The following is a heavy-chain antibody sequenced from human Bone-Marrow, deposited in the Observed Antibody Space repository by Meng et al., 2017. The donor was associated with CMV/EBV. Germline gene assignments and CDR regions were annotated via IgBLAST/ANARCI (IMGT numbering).Heavy chain of an antibody. V-gene: IGHV1-69*10. Sequence: SVKVSCKASGGTFSSYAISWVRQAPGQGLEWMGGIIPILGIANYAQKFQGRVTITADKSTSTAYMELSSLRSEDTAVYYCARGSNDILTGYTYWGQGTLVTVSS. D-gene: IGHD3-9*01. CDR1: GGTFSSYA. CDR3: ARGSNDILTGYTY. J-gene: IGHJ4*02. CDR2: IIPILGIA.